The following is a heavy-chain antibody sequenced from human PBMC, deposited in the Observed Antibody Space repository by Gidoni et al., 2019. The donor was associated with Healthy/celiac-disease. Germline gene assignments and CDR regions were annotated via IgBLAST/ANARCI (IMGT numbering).Heavy chain of an antibody. Sequence: QVQLQESGPGLVKPSQTLSLPCTVSVGSISSGGYYWSWLRQPPGKGLEGIGYIYYSGSTYYNPSLKSRVTISVDTSKNQFSLKLSSVTAADTAVYYCARDRGVAFDIWGQGTMVTVSS. CDR1: VGSISSGGYY. D-gene: IGHD3-3*01. V-gene: IGHV4-31*03. CDR2: IYYSGST. J-gene: IGHJ3*02. CDR3: ARDRGVAFDI.